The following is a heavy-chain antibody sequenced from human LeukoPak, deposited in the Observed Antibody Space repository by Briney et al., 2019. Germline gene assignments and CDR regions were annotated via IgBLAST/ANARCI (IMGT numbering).Heavy chain of an antibody. D-gene: IGHD3-9*01. CDR3: ARGYDILTGTAWFDP. CDR1: GYTFTSYG. CDR2: ISAYNGNT. Sequence: GASVKVSCKASGYTFTSYGISWVRQAPGQGLEWMGWISAYNGNTNYAQKLQGRVTMTTDTSTSTAYMELRSLRSDDTAVYYCARGYDILTGTAWFDPWGQGTLVTVSS. J-gene: IGHJ5*02. V-gene: IGHV1-18*01.